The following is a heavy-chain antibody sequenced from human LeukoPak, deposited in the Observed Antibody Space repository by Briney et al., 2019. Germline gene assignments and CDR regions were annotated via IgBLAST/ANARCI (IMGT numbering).Heavy chain of an antibody. Sequence: PGGSLRLSCAASGLTFSNYAMSWVRQAPGKGLEWVSDISGSGAATYYADSVKGRFTISRDNSKNTLYLQMSSLRAEDTAVYFCAKGGYSSSWSYYFDYWGQGTLVTVSS. D-gene: IGHD6-13*01. CDR2: ISGSGAAT. CDR1: GLTFSNYA. V-gene: IGHV3-23*01. J-gene: IGHJ4*02. CDR3: AKGGYSSSWSYYFDY.